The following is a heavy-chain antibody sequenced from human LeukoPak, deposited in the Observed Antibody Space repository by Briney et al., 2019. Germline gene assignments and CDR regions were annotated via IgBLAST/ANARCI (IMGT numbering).Heavy chain of an antibody. CDR3: ARGPPRGIVVVPAAVGDY. D-gene: IGHD2-2*01. CDR2: IYHSGST. CDR1: GGSISSYY. V-gene: IGHV4-34*01. J-gene: IGHJ4*02. Sequence: PSETLSLTCTVSGGSISSYYWSWIRQPPGKGLEWIGEIYHSGSTNYNPSLKSRVTISVDTSKNQFSLKLSSVTAVDTAVYYCARGPPRGIVVVPAAVGDYWGQGTLVTVSS.